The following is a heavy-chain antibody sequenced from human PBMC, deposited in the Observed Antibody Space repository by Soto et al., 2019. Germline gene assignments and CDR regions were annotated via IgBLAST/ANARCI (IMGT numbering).Heavy chain of an antibody. J-gene: IGHJ4*02. V-gene: IGHV3-30*18. D-gene: IGHD5-12*01. CDR1: GFTFRNYV. Sequence: QVQLVESRGGVVQPGRSLSLSCAASGFTFRNYVMHWVRQAPGKGLEWVAVISSDGSNKYYTDSVKGRFTIYRDNSKNTLYLQMNSLRSEDTAVYYCTKDRATHRNYWGQGTLVTVSS. CDR3: TKDRATHRNY. CDR2: ISSDGSNK.